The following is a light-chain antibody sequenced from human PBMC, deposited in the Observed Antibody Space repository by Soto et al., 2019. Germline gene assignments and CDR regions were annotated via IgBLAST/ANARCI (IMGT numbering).Light chain of an antibody. CDR2: GAS. J-gene: IGKJ1*01. V-gene: IGKV3-20*01. CDR1: QSVSNNY. CDR3: QQYAASPRT. Sequence: EVVLTQYPGTMSLSPRERATLSCRASQSVSNNYLAWYQHKPGQAPRLLIYGASNRAPGIPDRFSGSGSGPDFTLTISRLEPEDFAVYYCQQYAASPRTFGQGTLVEVK.